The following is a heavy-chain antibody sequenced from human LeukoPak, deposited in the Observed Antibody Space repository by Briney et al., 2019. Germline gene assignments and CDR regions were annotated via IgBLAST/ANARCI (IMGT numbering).Heavy chain of an antibody. Sequence: GGSLRLSCAASGFTFSSYNINWVRQAPGKGLEWVSSISTSSSYIYYADSVKGRFTISRDNAKNSLYPQMNSLRAEDTAVYYCARAHYYDSSGYVWYFDLWGRGTLVTVSS. CDR3: ARAHYYDSSGYVWYFDL. CDR2: ISTSSSYI. V-gene: IGHV3-21*01. D-gene: IGHD3-22*01. CDR1: GFTFSSYN. J-gene: IGHJ2*01.